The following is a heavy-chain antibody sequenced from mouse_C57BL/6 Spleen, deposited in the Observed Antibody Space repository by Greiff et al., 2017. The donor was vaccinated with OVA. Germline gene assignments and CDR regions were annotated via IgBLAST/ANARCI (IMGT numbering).Heavy chain of an antibody. CDR2: INPSSGYP. CDR3: ASITTVVATDFAY. J-gene: IGHJ3*01. Sequence: QVQLQQSGAELAKPGASVKLSCKASGYTFTSYWMHWVKQRPGQGLAWIGYINPSSGYPKYNQKFKNKATLTADKSSSTAYMQLSSLTYEDSAVYYCASITTVVATDFAYWGQGTLVTVSA. D-gene: IGHD1-1*01. V-gene: IGHV1-7*01. CDR1: GYTFTSYW.